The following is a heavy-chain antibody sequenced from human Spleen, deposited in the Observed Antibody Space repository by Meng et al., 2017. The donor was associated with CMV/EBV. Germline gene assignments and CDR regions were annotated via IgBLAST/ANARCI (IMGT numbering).Heavy chain of an antibody. V-gene: IGHV1-2*02. CDR2: INPNSGGT. CDR1: GYTFTGYY. D-gene: IGHD6-13*01. J-gene: IGHJ4*02. Sequence: ASVKVSCKASGYTFTGYYMHWVRQAPGQGLEWMGWINPNSGGTNYAQKFQGRVTMTRDTSISTAYMELSRLRSDDTAVYYCARDLSPHSSSRTEALSFWDYWGQGTLVTVSS. CDR3: ARDLSPHSSSRTEALSFWDY.